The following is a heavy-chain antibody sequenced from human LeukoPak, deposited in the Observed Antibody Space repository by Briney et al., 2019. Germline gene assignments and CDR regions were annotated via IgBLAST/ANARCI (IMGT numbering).Heavy chain of an antibody. J-gene: IGHJ4*02. Sequence: PGGSLRLSCAASGFTFSSYAMSWVRRAPGKGLEWVSTISGSGGSTYYADSVKGRFTISRDNSKNTLYLQMNSLRAEDTAVYYCAKAFGSSFDYWGQGTLVTVSS. V-gene: IGHV3-23*01. CDR1: GFTFSSYA. D-gene: IGHD6-13*01. CDR3: AKAFGSSFDY. CDR2: ISGSGGST.